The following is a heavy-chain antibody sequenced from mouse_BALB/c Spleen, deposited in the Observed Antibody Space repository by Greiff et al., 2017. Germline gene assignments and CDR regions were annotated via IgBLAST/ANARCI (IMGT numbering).Heavy chain of an antibody. CDR1: GYAFTNYL. CDR3: ARSKYGNYEAY. CDR2: INPGSGGT. D-gene: IGHD2-10*02. V-gene: IGHV1-54*01. Sequence: VKLQESGAELVRPGTSVKVSCKASGYAFTNYLIEWVKQRPGQGLEWIGVINPGSGGTNYNEKFKGKATLTADKSSSTAYMQLSSLTSDDSAVYFCARSKYGNYEAYWGQGTLVTVSA. J-gene: IGHJ3*01.